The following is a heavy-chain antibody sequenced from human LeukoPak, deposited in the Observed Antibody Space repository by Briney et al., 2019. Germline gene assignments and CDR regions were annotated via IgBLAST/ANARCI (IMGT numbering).Heavy chain of an antibody. D-gene: IGHD3-10*01. J-gene: IGHJ4*02. CDR2: INHSGST. Sequence: SETLSLTCAVYGGSFSGYHWSWIRQPPGKGREWIGEINHSGSTNYNPSLKSRVTISVDTSKNQFSLKLSSVTAADTAVYYCARGPPRYGSGSYGFDYWGQGTLVTVSS. CDR3: ARGPPRYGSGSYGFDY. V-gene: IGHV4-34*01. CDR1: GGSFSGYH.